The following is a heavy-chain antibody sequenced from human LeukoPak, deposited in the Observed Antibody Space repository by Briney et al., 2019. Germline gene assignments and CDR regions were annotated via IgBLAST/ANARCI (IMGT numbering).Heavy chain of an antibody. J-gene: IGHJ5*02. D-gene: IGHD5-18*01. Sequence: GGSLRLSCVASGLTVSNHWMSWVRQAPGKGLEWVANIKQERGQEYYVDSVKGRFTISKDSAKNSLYLQMNSLRVEDTAMYYCASLDTAKQPLANHWGQGTLVTVSS. CDR3: ASLDTAKQPLANH. CDR1: GLTVSNHW. CDR2: IKQERGQE. V-gene: IGHV3-7*03.